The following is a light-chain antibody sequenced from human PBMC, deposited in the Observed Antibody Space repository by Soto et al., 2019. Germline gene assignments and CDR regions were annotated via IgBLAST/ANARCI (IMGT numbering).Light chain of an antibody. CDR2: WAS. CDR1: QSVLYNSNNKNY. CDR3: QQYYTSSPLT. V-gene: IGKV4-1*01. J-gene: IGKJ4*01. Sequence: DIVMTQSPDSLTVSLGERATINCKSSQSVLYNSNNKNYLAWYQQKPGQPPKLLIYWASTRESGVPDRFSGSGSGTDFTLTISSLQAEDVAVYYCQQYYTSSPLTFGGGTKVEIK.